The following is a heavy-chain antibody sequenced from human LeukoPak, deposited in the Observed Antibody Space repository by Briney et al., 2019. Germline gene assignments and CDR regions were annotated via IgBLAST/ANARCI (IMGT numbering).Heavy chain of an antibody. CDR3: ARDRDWSFDY. V-gene: IGHV3-74*01. D-gene: IGHD3/OR15-3a*01. J-gene: IGHJ4*02. CDR2: INSDGGST. Sequence: GGSLRLSCAASGFTFSKYWMHWVRQAPGKGLVWVSRINSDGGSTNYADSVRGRFTISRDNAENSLYLEMNSLRAEDTAVYYCARDRDWSFDYWGQGTLVTVSS. CDR1: GFTFSKYW.